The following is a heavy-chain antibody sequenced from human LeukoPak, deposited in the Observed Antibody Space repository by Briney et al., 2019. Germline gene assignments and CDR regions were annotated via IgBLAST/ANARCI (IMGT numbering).Heavy chain of an antibody. J-gene: IGHJ5*02. CDR3: GKEGGA. CDR1: GFRFSDFT. D-gene: IGHD3-16*01. CDR2: IGGRGGST. Sequence: GGSLRLSCAASGFRFSDFTMTWVRQTPGKGPEWVSAIGGRGGSTYYADSLGGRFTISRDNSKDMVYLQMNSLKVEDTATYYCGKEGGAWGQGTKVTVSS. V-gene: IGHV3-23*01.